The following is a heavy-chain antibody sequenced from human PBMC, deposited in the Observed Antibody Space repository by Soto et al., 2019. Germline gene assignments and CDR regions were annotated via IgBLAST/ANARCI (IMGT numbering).Heavy chain of an antibody. CDR2: IYSSGNT. V-gene: IGHV4-4*07. D-gene: IGHD5-18*01. CDR1: GGPSGGYY. Sequence: NPSEPLTLACSVHGGPSGGYYWTWIRQPAGKGLEWIGRIYSSGNTKYNPSLQSRVTMSLDTSNNQFSLSLNPVTAADTAVYLCARGYGGYDCYDPWGQG. J-gene: IGHJ5*02. CDR3: ARGYGGYDCYDP.